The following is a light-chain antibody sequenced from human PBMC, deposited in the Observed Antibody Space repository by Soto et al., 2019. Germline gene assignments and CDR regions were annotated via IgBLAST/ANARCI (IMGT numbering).Light chain of an antibody. J-gene: IGKJ1*01. CDR2: GAS. CDR1: QSVSSN. V-gene: IGKV3-15*01. CDR3: QQYNNWPPT. Sequence: EIVMTQSPATLSVSPGERATLSCRASQSVSSNLAWYQQKPGQAPRXLIYGASTRATGIPARFSGSGSGTELTLTISSLQSEDFEVYYCQQYNNWPPTFGQGTKVDIK.